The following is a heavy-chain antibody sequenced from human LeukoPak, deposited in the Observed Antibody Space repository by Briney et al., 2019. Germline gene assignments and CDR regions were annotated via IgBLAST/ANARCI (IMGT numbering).Heavy chain of an antibody. CDR3: ARHRAFWSGYFYYYYYMDV. D-gene: IGHD3-3*01. J-gene: IGHJ6*03. CDR1: GGTFSSYA. V-gene: IGHV1-69*05. CDR2: IIPIFGTA. Sequence: SVKVSCKASGGTFSSYAISWVRQAPGQGLECMGGIIPIFGTANYAQKFQGRVTITTDESTSTAYMELSSLRSEDTAVYYCARHRAFWSGYFYYYYYMDVWGKGTTVTVSS.